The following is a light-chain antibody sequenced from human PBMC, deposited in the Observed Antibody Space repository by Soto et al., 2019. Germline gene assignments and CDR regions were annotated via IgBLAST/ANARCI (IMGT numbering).Light chain of an antibody. Sequence: ICFTQSPAIFSFSPGGKATLFLRASQSVSGSLGRYQQKPGQAPRLIIYDASVRATGIPARFSGSGSGTDFTLTISSLEPEDFAVYYCQEGTYWPAFGGGTKVDIK. CDR3: QEGTYWPA. J-gene: IGKJ4*01. V-gene: IGKV3-11*01. CDR1: QSVSGS. CDR2: DAS.